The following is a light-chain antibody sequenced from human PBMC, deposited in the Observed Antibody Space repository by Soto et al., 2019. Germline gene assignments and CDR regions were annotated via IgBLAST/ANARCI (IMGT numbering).Light chain of an antibody. V-gene: IGKV3-15*01. Sequence: EIVMTQSPATLSVSPGERATLSGRASQSVSSNLAWYQQKPGQAPRLLIYGASTRATGIPARFSGSGSGTEFTLTISSLQSEDFAVYYCQQYNNWPPPPWTFGQGTKVEIK. CDR1: QSVSSN. J-gene: IGKJ1*01. CDR2: GAS. CDR3: QQYNNWPPPPWT.